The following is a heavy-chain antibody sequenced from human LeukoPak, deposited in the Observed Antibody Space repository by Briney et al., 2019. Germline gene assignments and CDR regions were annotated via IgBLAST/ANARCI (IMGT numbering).Heavy chain of an antibody. CDR2: ISSSGSTI. Sequence: GGSLRLSCAASGFTFSSYEMNWVRQAPGKGLEWVSYISSSGSTIYYADSVKGRFTISRDNAKNSLYLQMNSLRAEDTAVYYCARGPHGLREPFDYWGQGTLVTVSS. V-gene: IGHV3-48*03. J-gene: IGHJ4*02. CDR3: ARGPHGLREPFDY. CDR1: GFTFSSYE. D-gene: IGHD1-14*01.